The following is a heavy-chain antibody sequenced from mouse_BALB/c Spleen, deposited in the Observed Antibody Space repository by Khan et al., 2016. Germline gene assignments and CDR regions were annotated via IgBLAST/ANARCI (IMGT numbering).Heavy chain of an antibody. CDR1: GFDFSRYW. J-gene: IGHJ2*01. Sequence: EVKLLESGGGLVQPGGSLKLSCAASGFDFSRYWMNWVRQAPGKGLEWIGEINPDSSTINYTPSLKDKFIISRDNAKNTLYLQMRKVRSEATALYYCSRLYYYGCVDYWGQGTTLTVSS. CDR2: INPDSSTI. CDR3: SRLYYYGCVDY. V-gene: IGHV4-1*02. D-gene: IGHD1-1*01.